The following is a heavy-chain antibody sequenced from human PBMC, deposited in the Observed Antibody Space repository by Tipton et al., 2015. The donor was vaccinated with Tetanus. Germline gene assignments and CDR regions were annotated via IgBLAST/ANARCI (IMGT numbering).Heavy chain of an antibody. J-gene: IGHJ6*02. CDR3: ARDLVSYYDPSRMDV. CDR2: IWYDGSNK. D-gene: IGHD3-22*01. CDR1: GFTFSSYG. V-gene: IGHV3-33*01. Sequence: QVQLVQSGGGVVQPGRSLRLSCAASGFTFSSYGMHWVRQAPGKGLEWVAVIWYDGSNKYYADSVKGRFTISRDNSKNTLYLQMNSLRAEDTAVYYCARDLVSYYDPSRMDVWGQGTTVTVSS.